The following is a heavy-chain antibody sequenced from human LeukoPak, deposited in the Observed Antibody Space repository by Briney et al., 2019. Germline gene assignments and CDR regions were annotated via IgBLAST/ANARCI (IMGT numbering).Heavy chain of an antibody. Sequence: GGSLRLSCAASGFTFSRYWMNWVRQAPGKGLEWVANIHQDGNEKYYVDSVKGRFTISRDNAKNSLYLQMNSLRAEDTAVYYCARGDKFSGDYWGQGTLVTVSS. V-gene: IGHV3-7*04. CDR3: ARGDKFSGDY. J-gene: IGHJ4*02. CDR1: GFTFSRYW. CDR2: IHQDGNEK. D-gene: IGHD2-15*01.